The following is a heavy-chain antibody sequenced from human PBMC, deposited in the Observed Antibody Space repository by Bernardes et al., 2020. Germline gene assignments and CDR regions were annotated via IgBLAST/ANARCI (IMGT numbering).Heavy chain of an antibody. CDR3: ASLESRTTVVQYYFDY. V-gene: IGHV1-69*06. J-gene: IGHJ4*02. Sequence: SVKVSCKASGGTFSSYAISWVRQAPGQGLEWMGGIIPIFGTANYAQKFQGRVTITADKSTSTAYMELSSLRSEDTAVYYCASLESRTTVVQYYFDYWGQGTLVTVSS. CDR1: GGTFSSYA. CDR2: IIPIFGTA. D-gene: IGHD4-17*01.